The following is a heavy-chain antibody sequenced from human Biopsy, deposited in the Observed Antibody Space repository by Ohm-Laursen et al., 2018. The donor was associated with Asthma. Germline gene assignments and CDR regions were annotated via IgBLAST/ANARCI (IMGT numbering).Heavy chain of an antibody. V-gene: IGHV4-34*01. CDR1: GGYLTGHY. CDR2: IDQSGYT. J-gene: IGHJ5*02. Sequence: GTLSLTCPVYGGYLTGHYWNWIRQPPGKGLEWIGEIDQSGYTNYNPSLKSRVTISADTSKNQFHLNLSSVTAADTAVYFCARAAITGIRGWFDPWGRGTQVTVSS. CDR3: ARAAITGIRGWFDP. D-gene: IGHD1-20*01.